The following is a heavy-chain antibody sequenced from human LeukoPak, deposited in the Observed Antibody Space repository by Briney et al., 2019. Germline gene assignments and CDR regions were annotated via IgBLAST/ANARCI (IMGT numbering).Heavy chain of an antibody. CDR2: ISGSGGST. V-gene: IGHV3-23*01. Sequence: GGSLRLSCAASGFTFSSYAMSWVRQAPGKGLEWVSAISGSGGSTYYADSVKGRFTISRDNSKNTLYLQMNSLRAEDTAVYYCAKDPVPKVPVAYNWFDPWGQGTLVTVSS. CDR3: AKDPVPKVPVAYNWFDP. D-gene: IGHD2-2*01. CDR1: GFTFSSYA. J-gene: IGHJ5*02.